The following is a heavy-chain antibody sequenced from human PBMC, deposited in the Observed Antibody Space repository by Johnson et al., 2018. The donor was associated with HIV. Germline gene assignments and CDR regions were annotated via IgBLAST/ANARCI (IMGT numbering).Heavy chain of an antibody. CDR3: ARDGWGSRGWDDAFDI. CDR1: GFSFSDYY. Sequence: QVQLVESGGDLVKPGGSLRLSCAASGFSFSDYYMSWIRRAPGKGLEWVSYISSSSSTIYYGDSVKGRFTISRDNARNSLYLHMNSLRAEDTAVYYCARDGWGSRGWDDAFDIWGQGTMVTVSS. J-gene: IGHJ3*02. D-gene: IGHD6-19*01. CDR2: ISSSSSTI. V-gene: IGHV3-11*04.